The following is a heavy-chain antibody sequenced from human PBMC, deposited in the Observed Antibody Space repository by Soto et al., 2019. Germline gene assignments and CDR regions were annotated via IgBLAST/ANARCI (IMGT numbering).Heavy chain of an antibody. CDR3: AKGGLLRYYDFWSGYVY. CDR1: GFTFSSYA. V-gene: IGHV3-23*01. Sequence: EVQLLESGGGLVQPGGSLRLSCAASGFTFSSYAMSWVRQAPGKGLEWVSAISGSGGSTYYADSVKGRFTISRDNSKNTLYLQMNSLRAEDTAVYYCAKGGLLRYYDFWSGYVYWGQGTLVTVSS. CDR2: ISGSGGST. J-gene: IGHJ4*02. D-gene: IGHD3-3*01.